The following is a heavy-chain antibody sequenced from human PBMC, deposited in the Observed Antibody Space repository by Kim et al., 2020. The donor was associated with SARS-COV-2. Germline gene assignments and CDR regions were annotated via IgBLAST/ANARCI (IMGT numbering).Heavy chain of an antibody. CDR3: RVDYYDSSGYSPGDY. V-gene: IGHV4-34*01. CDR2: INHSGST. Sequence: SETLSLTCAVYGGSLSGYYWNWIRQAPGKGLEWIGEINHSGSTNYNPSLKSRVTISVDTSKNQFSLKLSSVTAADTAVYYCRVDYYDSSGYSPGDYWGQGTLVTVSS. CDR1: GGSLSGYY. J-gene: IGHJ4*02. D-gene: IGHD3-22*01.